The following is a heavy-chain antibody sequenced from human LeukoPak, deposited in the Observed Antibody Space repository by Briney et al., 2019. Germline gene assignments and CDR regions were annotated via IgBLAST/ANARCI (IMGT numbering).Heavy chain of an antibody. J-gene: IGHJ4*02. CDR3: ARDPVVDGFDY. CDR2: IYSGGST. CDR1: GFTVSSNY. V-gene: IGHV3-53*01. D-gene: IGHD5-24*01. Sequence: GGSLRLSCAASGFTVSSNYMSWVRQAPGKGLEWVSVIYSGGSTYYADSVKGRFTISRDNSKNTLYLQMNSLRAEDTAVYYCARDPVVDGFDYWGQGTLVTVSS.